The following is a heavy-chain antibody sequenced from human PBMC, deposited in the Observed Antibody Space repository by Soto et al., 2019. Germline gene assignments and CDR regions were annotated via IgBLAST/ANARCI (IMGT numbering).Heavy chain of an antibody. J-gene: IGHJ4*02. CDR2: IVPIYRTA. Sequence: SVKVSCKASGGTFSSYRFNWVRQARGQGLEWLGGIVPIYRTADYAQKFQGRVTITADESARTSYMELRSLKSQDTAVYYCVRDSGAKLSSSWGQGTLVTVPS. CDR3: VRDSGAKLSSS. CDR1: GGTFSSYR. D-gene: IGHD6-13*01. V-gene: IGHV1-69*13.